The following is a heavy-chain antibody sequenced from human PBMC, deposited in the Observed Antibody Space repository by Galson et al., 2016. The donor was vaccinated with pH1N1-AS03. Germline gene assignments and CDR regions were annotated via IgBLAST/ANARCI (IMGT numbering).Heavy chain of an antibody. D-gene: IGHD3-10*02. CDR1: GFTFGDYD. V-gene: IGHV3-11*04. Sequence: SLRLSCAASGFTFGDYDMSWIRQAPGKGLEWVSSISSSSSPIYYADSVKGRFTTSRDNAKNSVYLQMNSLRAEDTAVYYCARVSGGSRLLIFDFWGQGTLVTVSS. J-gene: IGHJ4*02. CDR3: ARVSGGSRLLIFDF. CDR2: ISSSSSPI.